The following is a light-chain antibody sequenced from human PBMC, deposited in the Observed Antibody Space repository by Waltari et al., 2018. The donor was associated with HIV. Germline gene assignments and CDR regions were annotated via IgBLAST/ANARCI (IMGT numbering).Light chain of an antibody. CDR1: SSNIGNNY. CDR2: DSI. Sequence: QSVLTQPPSVSAAPGQKVTISCSGSSSNIGNNYVSWYQQPPRTASKLLIYDSIQRALWIPYLFSGSKSGTSASLGISGCQTGVEADYYCVTWDSSLRAVVFGGGTKLTVL. CDR3: VTWDSSLRAVV. V-gene: IGLV1-51*01. J-gene: IGLJ2*01.